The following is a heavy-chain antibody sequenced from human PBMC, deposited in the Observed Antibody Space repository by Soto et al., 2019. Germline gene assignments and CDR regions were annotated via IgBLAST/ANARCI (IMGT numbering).Heavy chain of an antibody. V-gene: IGHV3-74*01. CDR2: IKTDGSST. CDR3: VSTPY. Sequence: EVQLVESGGGLVQPGGSLRLSCAASEFTVSSNWMHWVRQAPGKGLVWVSLIKTDGSSTNYADSVKGRFTISRDNAKNTLYLQMNSLRAEDTAVYYCVSTPYWGQGTTVTVSS. CDR1: EFTVSSNW. D-gene: IGHD2-15*01. J-gene: IGHJ6*02.